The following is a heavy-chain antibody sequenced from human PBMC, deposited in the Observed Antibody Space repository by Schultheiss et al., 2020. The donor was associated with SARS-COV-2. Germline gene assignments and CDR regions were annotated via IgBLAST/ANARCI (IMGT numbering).Heavy chain of an antibody. V-gene: IGHV5-51*01. D-gene: IGHD3-3*01. CDR2: IYPGDSDT. J-gene: IGHJ4*02. CDR1: GYSFTSYW. CDR3: ARRVGDDFWSGYYFDY. Sequence: GESLKISCKGSGYSFTSYWIGWVRQMPGKGLEWMGIIYPGDSDTRYSPSFQGQVTISADKSISTAYLQWSSLKASDTAMYYCARRVGDDFWSGYYFDYWGQGTLVTVSS.